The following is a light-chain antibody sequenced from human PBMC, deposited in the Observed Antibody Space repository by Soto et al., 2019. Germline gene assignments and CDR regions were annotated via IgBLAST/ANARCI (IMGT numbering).Light chain of an antibody. CDR1: QSLLHSDGKTY. J-gene: IGKJ1*01. CDR2: EVS. V-gene: IGKV2D-29*01. CDR3: QENNCSLT. Sequence: MAQPPLSLSVTPGQPASISCRSSQSLLHSDGKTYLYWYLQRPGQPQRLLTYEVSNRFAGGPDRCSGSGAGAKDSPTTISRLQPDDVTNYYRQENNCSLTFGQGTKVDIK.